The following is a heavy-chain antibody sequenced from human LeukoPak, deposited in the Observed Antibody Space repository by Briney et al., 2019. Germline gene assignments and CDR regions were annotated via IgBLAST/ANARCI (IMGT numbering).Heavy chain of an antibody. Sequence: ASVKVSCKASGYTFTGYYVHWVRQAPGQGLEWMGWINPNSGGTNYAQKFQGRVTMTRDTSISTAYMELSRLRSDDTAVYYCARGGIAAAGTGYFDYWGQGTLVTVSS. CDR3: ARGGIAAAGTGYFDY. CDR1: GYTFTGYY. J-gene: IGHJ4*02. D-gene: IGHD6-13*01. CDR2: INPNSGGT. V-gene: IGHV1-2*02.